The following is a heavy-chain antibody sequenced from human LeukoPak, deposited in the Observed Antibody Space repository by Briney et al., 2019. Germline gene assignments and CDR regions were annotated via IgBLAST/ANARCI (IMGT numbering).Heavy chain of an antibody. CDR2: IYYSGRT. D-gene: IGHD3-10*01. CDR3: ARLYDYGSGSSLDY. CDR1: GASINPYY. V-gene: IGHV4-59*01. J-gene: IGHJ4*02. Sequence: SETLSLTCTVSGASINPYYWSWIRQSPGKGLDFIGYIYYSGRTNYNPSLESRVTISVDTSKSQFSLKVTSVTAADTAVYYCARLYDYGSGSSLDYWGQGKLVTVSS.